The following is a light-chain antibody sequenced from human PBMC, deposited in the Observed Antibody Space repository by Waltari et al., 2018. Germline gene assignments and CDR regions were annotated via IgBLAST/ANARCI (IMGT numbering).Light chain of an antibody. V-gene: IGLV3-10*01. CDR1: ELPRKY. CDR3: YSSDSTGLRV. CDR2: EDT. Sequence: YELTQPPSVSVSPGQTARITCSGHELPRKYAYWFQQKSGKAPRLVMYEDTKRPSGSPERFSGSSSGTVATLTISGAQVDDEADYYCYSSDSTGLRVFGGGTTVVVL. J-gene: IGLJ1*01.